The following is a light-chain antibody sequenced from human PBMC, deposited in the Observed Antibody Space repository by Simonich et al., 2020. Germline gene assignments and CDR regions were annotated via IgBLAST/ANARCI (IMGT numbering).Light chain of an antibody. CDR2: LAS. J-gene: IGKJ1*01. CDR1: QSVLYSSNNKNY. Sequence: DIVMTQSPDSLAVSLGERANINCKSSQSVLYSSNNKNYLAWYQQKPGQPPKLLIYLASTRESGVPDRFSGSGSGTYFTLTISSLQAEDVAVYYCQQYYSTPLTFGQGTKVEIK. CDR3: QQYYSTPLT. V-gene: IGKV4-1*01.